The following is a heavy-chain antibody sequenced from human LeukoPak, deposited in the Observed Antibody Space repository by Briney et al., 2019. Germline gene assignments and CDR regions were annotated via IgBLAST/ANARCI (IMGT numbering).Heavy chain of an antibody. CDR2: IYSGGST. Sequence: GGSLRLSCAASGFTVSSNYMSWVRQAPGKGLEWVSVIYSGGSTYYADSVKGRFTIPRDNSKNTLYLQMYSLRDEDTAVYYCAKGPWGSYSYGFYFDYWGQGTLVTVSS. J-gene: IGHJ4*02. CDR3: AKGPWGSYSYGFYFDY. CDR1: GFTVSSNY. V-gene: IGHV3-53*01. D-gene: IGHD5-18*01.